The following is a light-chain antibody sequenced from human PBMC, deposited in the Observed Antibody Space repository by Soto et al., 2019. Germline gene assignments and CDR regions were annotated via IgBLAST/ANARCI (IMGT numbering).Light chain of an antibody. Sequence: EIVLTQSPGTLSLSPGERATLSCRASQSVTSTFLAWYQQKPGQAPRLLISGVSSRATGIPDRFSGSGSGTDFNLTISRLEPEDFAVYYCQQYGSSPLFSFGQGTKLDIK. CDR3: QQYGSSPLFS. CDR2: GVS. J-gene: IGKJ2*03. V-gene: IGKV3-20*01. CDR1: QSVTSTF.